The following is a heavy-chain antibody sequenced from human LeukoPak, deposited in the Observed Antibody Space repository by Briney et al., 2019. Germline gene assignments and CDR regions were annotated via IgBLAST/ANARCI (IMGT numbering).Heavy chain of an antibody. CDR2: INAGNGNT. D-gene: IGHD6-19*01. Sequence: ASVKVSCKASGYTFTSYAMHWVRQAPGQRLEWMEWINAGNGNTKYSQKFQGRVTITRDTSASTAYMELSSLRSEDTAVYYCARAGGSGSGYSSGWYYDYWGQGTLVTVSS. J-gene: IGHJ4*02. CDR1: GYTFTSYA. CDR3: ARAGGSGSGYSSGWYYDY. V-gene: IGHV1-3*01.